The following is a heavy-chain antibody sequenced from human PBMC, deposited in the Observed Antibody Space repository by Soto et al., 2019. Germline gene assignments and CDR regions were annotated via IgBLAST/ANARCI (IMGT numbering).Heavy chain of an antibody. D-gene: IGHD1-26*01. V-gene: IGHV4-30-4*01. Sequence: PSETLSLTCTVSGGSISSGDYYWSWIRQPPGKGLEWIGYIYYSGSTYYNPSLKSRVTISVDTSKNQFSLKLSSVTAADTAVYYCSFLGYSIAVRPFYYLGQGTLVTVSA. J-gene: IGHJ4*02. CDR3: SFLGYSIAVRPFYY. CDR2: IYYSGST. CDR1: GGSISSGDYY.